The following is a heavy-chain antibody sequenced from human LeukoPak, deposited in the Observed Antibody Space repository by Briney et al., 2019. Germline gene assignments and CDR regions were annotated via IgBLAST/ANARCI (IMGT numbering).Heavy chain of an antibody. CDR3: ARRKGPYGSGTYYDS. V-gene: IGHV3-20*04. CDR2: VSWNGAYT. J-gene: IGHJ4*02. D-gene: IGHD3-10*01. Sequence: AGSLRLSCAASGFPFDDYGMSWVRLAPGKGLEWVSGVSWNGAYTEYADSVRGRFTISRDNAKKSLYLQMNSLRVDDTALYYCARRKGPYGSGTYYDSWGQGTLVSVSS. CDR1: GFPFDDYG.